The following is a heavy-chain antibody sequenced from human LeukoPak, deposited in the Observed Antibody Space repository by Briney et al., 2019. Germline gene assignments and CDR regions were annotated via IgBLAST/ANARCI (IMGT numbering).Heavy chain of an antibody. Sequence: GGSLRLSCAASGFTFSSYSMNWVRQAPGKGLEWVSSINNSSSYIYYADSVKGRFTISRDNAKNSLYLQMNSLRAEDTAVYYCARERVYCSGGSCYGGGANNWGQGTLVTVSS. CDR1: GFTFSSYS. J-gene: IGHJ4*02. V-gene: IGHV3-21*01. CDR3: ARERVYCSGGSCYGGGANN. CDR2: INNSSSYI. D-gene: IGHD2-15*01.